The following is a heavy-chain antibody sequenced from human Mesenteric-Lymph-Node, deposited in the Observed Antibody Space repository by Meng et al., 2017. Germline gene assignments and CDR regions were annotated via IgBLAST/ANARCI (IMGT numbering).Heavy chain of an antibody. J-gene: IGHJ4*02. CDR1: GGTFSSYA. V-gene: IGHV1-69*09. D-gene: IGHD3-22*01. CDR2: INTSVGYT. Sequence: QVQLVRVGAEVTKPGSSVKVSCKASGGTFSSYASSWVRQAPGQGLEWMGIINTSVGYTSHEQKFQGRVTISRDNSKNTLYLQMNSLRAEDTAVYYCARDPLYYYDSSGMLDYWGQGTLVTVSS. CDR3: ARDPLYYYDSSGMLDY.